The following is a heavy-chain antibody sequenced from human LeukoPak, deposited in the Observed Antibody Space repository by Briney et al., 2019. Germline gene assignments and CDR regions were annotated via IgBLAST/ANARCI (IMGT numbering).Heavy chain of an antibody. V-gene: IGHV4-4*09. D-gene: IGHD3-22*01. CDR1: GGSISSYY. CDR2: IYTSGST. J-gene: IGHJ4*02. CDR3: ARLYYDSSDYYYYFDY. Sequence: SETLSLTCTVSGGSISSYYWSWIRQPPGKGLEWIGYIYTSGSTNYNPSLKSRVTMSVDTSKNQFSLKLSSVTAADTAVYYCARLYYDSSDYYYYFDYWGQGTLVTVSS.